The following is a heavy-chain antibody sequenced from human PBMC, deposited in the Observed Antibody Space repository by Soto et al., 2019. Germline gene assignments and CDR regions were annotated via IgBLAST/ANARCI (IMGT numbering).Heavy chain of an antibody. CDR2: ISGSGGST. CDR1: GFNFSNYA. D-gene: IGHD3-9*01. J-gene: IGHJ4*02. Sequence: GGSLRLSCAASGFNFSNYAVTWVRQAPGKGLEWVSTISGSGGSTYYADSVKGRFTISRDNSKNTLYLQMNSLRAEDTAVYYCAKDRPDHYDILTGYLLKAFDYWGQGTLVTVSS. CDR3: AKDRPDHYDILTGYLLKAFDY. V-gene: IGHV3-23*01.